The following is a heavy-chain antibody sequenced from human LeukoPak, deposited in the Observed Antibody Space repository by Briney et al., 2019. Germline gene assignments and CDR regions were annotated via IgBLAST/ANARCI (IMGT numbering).Heavy chain of an antibody. D-gene: IGHD3-22*01. Sequence: SETLSLTCAVSGGSISSGGYYWSWIRQHPGKGLEWIGYIYYSGSTYYNPSLKSRVTISVDTSKNQFSLKLSSVTAADTAVYYCARAYYDPYFDYWGQGTLVTVSS. CDR2: IYYSGST. V-gene: IGHV4-31*11. J-gene: IGHJ4*02. CDR3: ARAYYDPYFDY. CDR1: GGSISSGGYY.